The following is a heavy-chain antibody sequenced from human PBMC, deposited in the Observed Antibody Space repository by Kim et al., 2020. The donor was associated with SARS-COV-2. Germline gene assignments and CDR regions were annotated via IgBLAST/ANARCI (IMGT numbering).Heavy chain of an antibody. CDR1: GGSISSGGYY. J-gene: IGHJ2*01. CDR3: WAITLVRDDC. Sequence: SETLSLTCTVSGGSISSGGYYWSWIRQHPGKGLEWIGYIYYSGSTYFNPSLKSRVAISLDTSKNQFSLKLSSVTAADTAVYYCWAITLVRDDCWGRGTLV. V-gene: IGHV4-31*03. CDR2: IYYSGST. D-gene: IGHD3-10*01.